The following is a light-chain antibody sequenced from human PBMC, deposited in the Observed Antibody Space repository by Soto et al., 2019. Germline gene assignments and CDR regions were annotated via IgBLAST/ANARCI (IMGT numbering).Light chain of an antibody. J-gene: IGLJ1*01. CDR2: DVS. CDR1: SSDVGGYNY. V-gene: IGLV2-14*01. CDR3: SSYTSSSTPYV. Sequence: LTQPASVSGSPGQSITISCTGTSSDVGGYNYVSWYQQHPGEAPKLMIYDVSNRPSGVSNRFSGSKSGNTASLTISGLQAEDEADYYCSSYTSSSTPYVFGTGTKVTVL.